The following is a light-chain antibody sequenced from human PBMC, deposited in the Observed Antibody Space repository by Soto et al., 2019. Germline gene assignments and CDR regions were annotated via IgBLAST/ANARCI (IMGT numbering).Light chain of an antibody. J-gene: IGKJ5*01. Sequence: DIQMTQSPSSLSASVGDRVTITCRASQSISSYLNWYQHKPGKAPNLLVYAASSLQRGVPSRFSGSGSGTDFTLTISSLQPEDFATYYCQQSYSTPITFGQGTRLEIK. V-gene: IGKV1-39*01. CDR3: QQSYSTPIT. CDR1: QSISSY. CDR2: AAS.